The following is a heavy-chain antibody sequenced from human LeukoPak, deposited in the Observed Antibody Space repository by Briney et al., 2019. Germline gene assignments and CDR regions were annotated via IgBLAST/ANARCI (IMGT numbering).Heavy chain of an antibody. Sequence: SETLSLTCTVSGGSISSGGYYWSWIRQHPGKGLEWIGYIYYSGSTYYNPSLKSRVTISVDTSKNQFSLKLGSVTAADTAVYYCARAAGGPRSWYLKDWFDPWGQGTLVTVSS. CDR1: GGSISSGGYY. J-gene: IGHJ5*02. CDR2: IYYSGST. CDR3: ARAAGGPRSWYLKDWFDP. V-gene: IGHV4-31*03. D-gene: IGHD6-13*01.